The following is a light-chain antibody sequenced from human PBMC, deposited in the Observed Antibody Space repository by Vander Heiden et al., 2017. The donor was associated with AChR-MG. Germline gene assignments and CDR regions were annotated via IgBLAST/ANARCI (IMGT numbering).Light chain of an antibody. J-gene: IGKJ4*01. V-gene: IGKV3-11*01. CDR1: QSVSSY. CDR2: DVS. CDR3: LQRSKWPLT. Sequence: EIVLTQSPATLSLSPGDRATLSCRASQSVSSYLAWYQQKPGQAPRLLIYDVSKRATGIPARFSGSGSGTDFTLTISSLESEDFAVYYCLQRSKWPLTFGGGTKVEIK.